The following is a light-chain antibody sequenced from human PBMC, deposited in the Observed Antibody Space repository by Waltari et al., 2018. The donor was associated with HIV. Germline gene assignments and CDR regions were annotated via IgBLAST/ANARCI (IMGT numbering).Light chain of an antibody. CDR1: SSDVGGYNF. CDR3: SSYASSRTPFV. Sequence: QSALTQPASVSGSPGQSITISCTGTSSDVGGYNFVSWYQQHPGKPPKLMITDVSNRPAGVSNRFPGSKSGNTASLTISGLQAEDEADYYCSSYASSRTPFVFGTGTKVTVL. V-gene: IGLV2-14*03. J-gene: IGLJ1*01. CDR2: DVS.